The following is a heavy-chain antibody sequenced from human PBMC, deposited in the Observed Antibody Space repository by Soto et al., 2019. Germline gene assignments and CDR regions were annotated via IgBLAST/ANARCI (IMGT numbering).Heavy chain of an antibody. Sequence: GGSLRLSCAASGFTFSSYAMSWVRQAPGKGLEWVSAISGSGGSTYYADSVKGRFTISRDNSKNTLYLQINSLRAEDTAVYYCAKDPASGWYLAGDYWGQGTLVTVSS. CDR1: GFTFSSYA. V-gene: IGHV3-23*01. CDR2: ISGSGGST. J-gene: IGHJ4*02. CDR3: AKDPASGWYLAGDY. D-gene: IGHD6-19*01.